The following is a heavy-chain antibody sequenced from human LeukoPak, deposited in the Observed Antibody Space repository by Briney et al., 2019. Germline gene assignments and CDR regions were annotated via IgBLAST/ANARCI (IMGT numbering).Heavy chain of an antibody. V-gene: IGHV1-2*06. CDR3: ARTSDSSGWPFGY. Sequence: ASVKVSCKASGYTFTGYYMHWVRQAPGQGLEWMGRINPNSGGTNYAQKFQGRVTMTRDTSISTAYMELSRLRSDDTAVYYCARTSDSSGWPFGYWGQGTLVTVSS. CDR1: GYTFTGYY. J-gene: IGHJ4*02. D-gene: IGHD6-19*01. CDR2: INPNSGGT.